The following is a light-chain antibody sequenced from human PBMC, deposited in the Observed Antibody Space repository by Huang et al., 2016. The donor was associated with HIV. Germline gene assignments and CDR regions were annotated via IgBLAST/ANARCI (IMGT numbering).Light chain of an antibody. CDR2: DAS. CDR3: RQYNDWPPIT. J-gene: IGKJ5*01. V-gene: IGKV3-15*01. CDR1: ESVSSS. Sequence: EIVMTQSPDTLSVLPGERVTLSCRASESVSSSLAWYQQKSGQAPRLLIYDASTRATGIPARFSGSGSGTEFTLTINSLLSEDFAVYYCRQYNDWPPITFGQGTRLDMK.